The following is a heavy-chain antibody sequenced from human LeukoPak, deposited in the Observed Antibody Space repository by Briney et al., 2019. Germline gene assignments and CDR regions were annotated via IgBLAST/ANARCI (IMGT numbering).Heavy chain of an antibody. J-gene: IGHJ5*02. D-gene: IGHD6-13*01. CDR3: VRDGAPGIAAAGSLGWFDP. Sequence: SESLSLTCAVYGGSFSGYYWSWIRQPPGKGLEWIGEINHSGSTNYNPSLKSRVTISVDTSKNQFSLKLSSVTAADTAVYYCVRDGAPGIAAAGSLGWFDPWGQGTLVTVSS. V-gene: IGHV4-34*01. CDR2: INHSGST. CDR1: GGSFSGYY.